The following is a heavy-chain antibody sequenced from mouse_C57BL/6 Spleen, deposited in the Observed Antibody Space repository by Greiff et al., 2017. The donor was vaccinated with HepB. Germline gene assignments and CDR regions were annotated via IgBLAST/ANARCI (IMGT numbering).Heavy chain of an antibody. CDR2: ISSGGDYI. J-gene: IGHJ2*01. CDR3: TRRDGSSRGYFDY. V-gene: IGHV5S21*01. D-gene: IGHD1-1*01. CDR1: GFTFSSYA. Sequence: EVMLVESGEGLVKPGGSLKLSCAASGFTFSSYAMSWVRQTPEKRLEWVAYISSGGDYIYYADTVKGRFTISRDNARNTLYLQMSSLKSEDTAMYYCTRRDGSSRGYFDYWGQGTTLTVSS.